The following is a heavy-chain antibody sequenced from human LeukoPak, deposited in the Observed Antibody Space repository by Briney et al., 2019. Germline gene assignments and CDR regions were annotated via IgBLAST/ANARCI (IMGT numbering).Heavy chain of an antibody. CDR3: AKGKDDSSGWYFFY. CDR2: IRYDGSNK. V-gene: IGHV3-30*02. CDR1: GFTFSSYG. D-gene: IGHD6-19*01. J-gene: IGHJ4*02. Sequence: GGSLRLSCAASGFTFSSYGMHWVRQAPGKGLEWVAFIRYDGSNKYYADSVKGRFTISRDNSKNTLYLQMNSLRAEDTAVYYCAKGKDDSSGWYFFYWGQGTLVTVSS.